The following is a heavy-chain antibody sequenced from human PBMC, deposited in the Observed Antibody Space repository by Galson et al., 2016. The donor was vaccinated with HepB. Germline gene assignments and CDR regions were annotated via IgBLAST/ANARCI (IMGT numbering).Heavy chain of an antibody. CDR2: INGYNGIT. D-gene: IGHD3-10*01. Sequence: SVKVSCKASGYTFRSYHIGWVRQAPGQGLEWMGWINGYNGITKYAEKFQGRVTMTADTSTSTAYLELRSLTSDDTAVYYCARGLTMVQSNWLDPWGQGTLVTVSS. J-gene: IGHJ5*02. CDR1: GYTFRSYH. CDR3: ARGLTMVQSNWLDP. V-gene: IGHV1-18*04.